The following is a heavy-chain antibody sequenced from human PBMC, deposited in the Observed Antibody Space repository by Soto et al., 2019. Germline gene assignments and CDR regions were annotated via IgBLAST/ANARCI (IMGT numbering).Heavy chain of an antibody. V-gene: IGHV4-59*12. CDR1: GDSISSYY. D-gene: IGHD2-2*01. CDR2: IYHSGST. Sequence: PSETLSLTCTVSGDSISSYYWSWIRQPPGKGLEWIGYIYHSGSTYYNSSLKSRVTISVDRSKNQFSLKLSSVTAADTAVYYCARVPTPWGQGTLVTVSS. J-gene: IGHJ5*02. CDR3: ARVPTP.